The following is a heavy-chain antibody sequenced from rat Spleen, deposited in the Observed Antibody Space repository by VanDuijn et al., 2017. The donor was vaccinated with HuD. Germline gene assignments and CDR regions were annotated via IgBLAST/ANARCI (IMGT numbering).Heavy chain of an antibody. CDR3: TTVTIGWFAY. J-gene: IGHJ3*01. D-gene: IGHD1-10*01. CDR1: GFTFSNYG. V-gene: IGHV5S13*01. CDR2: ISSSGGTT. Sequence: EVQLVESGGGLVQPGRSLKLSCVASGFTFSNYGMAWVRQAPTKGLEWVASISSSGGTTYYRDSVKGRFTISRDNAKSTLYLQMDSLRSEDTATYYCTTVTIGWFAYWGQGTLVTVSS.